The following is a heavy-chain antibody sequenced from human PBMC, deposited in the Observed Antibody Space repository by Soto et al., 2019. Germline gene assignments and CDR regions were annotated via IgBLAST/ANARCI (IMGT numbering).Heavy chain of an antibody. D-gene: IGHD6-13*01. CDR1: GFSLSTSGVG. CDR3: AHRRDSSSWTDYYGMDV. Sequence: SGPTLVNPKQTLTLTCTFSGFSLSTSGVGVGWIRQPPGKALEWLALIYWDDDKRYSPSLKSRLTITKDTSKNQVVLTMTNMDPVDTATYYCAHRRDSSSWTDYYGMDVWGQGTTVTVSS. V-gene: IGHV2-5*02. J-gene: IGHJ6*02. CDR2: IYWDDDK.